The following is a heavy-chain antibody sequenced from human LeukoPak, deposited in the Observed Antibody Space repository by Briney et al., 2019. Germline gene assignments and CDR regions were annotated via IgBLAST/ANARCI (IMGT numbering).Heavy chain of an antibody. V-gene: IGHV3-23*01. J-gene: IGHJ6*03. Sequence: GGSLRLSCAASGFTFSSYAMSWVRQAPGKGLEWVSAISGSGGSTYYADSVKGRFTISRDNSKNTLYLQMNSLRAEDTAVYYCAKDSGYYDFWSGYWEDYYYMDVWGKGTTVTVSS. CDR2: ISGSGGST. CDR3: AKDSGYYDFWSGYWEDYYYMDV. D-gene: IGHD3-3*01. CDR1: GFTFSSYA.